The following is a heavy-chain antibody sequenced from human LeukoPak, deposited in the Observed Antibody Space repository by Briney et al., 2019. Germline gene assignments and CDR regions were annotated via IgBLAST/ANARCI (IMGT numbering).Heavy chain of an antibody. CDR2: ISPSGNT. V-gene: IGHV4-34*10. CDR3: ARFLGIVGAYDAFDI. Sequence: SETLSLTCAVYGGSFTIYSWTWIRQPPGKSLEWVGEISPSGNTQYNPSLKSRVTISLDASKSQFYLKLSSVTAADTAVYYCARFLGIVGAYDAFDIWGQGTMVTVSS. J-gene: IGHJ3*02. CDR1: GGSFTIYS. D-gene: IGHD1-26*01.